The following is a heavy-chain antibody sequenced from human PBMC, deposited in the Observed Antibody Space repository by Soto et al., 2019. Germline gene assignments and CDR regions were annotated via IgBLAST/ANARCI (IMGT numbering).Heavy chain of an antibody. CDR1: GYTFTSYA. V-gene: IGHV1-3*01. J-gene: IGHJ3*02. CDR2: INAGNGNT. D-gene: IGHD2-2*01. CDR3: ARECSGTSCQDDAFDI. Sequence: QVQLVQSGAEVKKPGASVKVSCKASGYTFTSYAMHWVRQAPGQRLEWMGWINAGNGNTKYSQKFQGRVTITRDTSASTAYMELSSLRSEDTAVYYCARECSGTSCQDDAFDIWGQGTMVTVSS.